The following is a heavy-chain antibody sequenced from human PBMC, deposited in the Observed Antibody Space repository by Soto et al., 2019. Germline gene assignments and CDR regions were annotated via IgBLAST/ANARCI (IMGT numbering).Heavy chain of an antibody. V-gene: IGHV1-69*12. CDR1: GGTFSSYA. Sequence: QVQLVQSGAEVKKPGSSVKVSCKASGGTFSSYAISWVRQAPGQGLEWMGGIIPIFGTANYAQKFQGRVTSTADESTSTAYMELSSLRSEDTAVYYCARDPEYCISTSCYFNWFDPWGQGTLVTVSS. CDR2: IIPIFGTA. D-gene: IGHD2-2*01. J-gene: IGHJ5*02. CDR3: ARDPEYCISTSCYFNWFDP.